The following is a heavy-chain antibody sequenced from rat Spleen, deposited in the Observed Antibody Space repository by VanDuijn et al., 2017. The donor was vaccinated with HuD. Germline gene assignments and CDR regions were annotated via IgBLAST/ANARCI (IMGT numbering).Heavy chain of an antibody. V-gene: IGHV2-13*01. J-gene: IGHJ2*01. CDR3: TRDPDY. D-gene: IGHD3-8*01. CDR1: GFSLTSNG. CDR2: IWGDGST. Sequence: QVQLKESGPGLVQPSQTLSLTCTVSGFSLTSNGVSWVRQPPGKGLEWMGGIWGDGSTNYNSALKSRLSIKRDTSKSQVFLKMNSLQTDDTAIYYCTRDPDYWGQGVMVTVSS.